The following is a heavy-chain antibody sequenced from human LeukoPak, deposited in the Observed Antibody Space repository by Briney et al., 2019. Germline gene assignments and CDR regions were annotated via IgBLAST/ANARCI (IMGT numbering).Heavy chain of an antibody. Sequence: KPSETLSLTCTVSGDSISSYYWSWIRQPPGKGLEWIGYIYYSGSTNYNPSLKSRVTISVDTSKNQFSLKLSSVTAADTAVYYCARGDSSGYPFYYYYGMDVWGQGTTVTVSS. V-gene: IGHV4-59*01. CDR3: ARGDSSGYPFYYYYGMDV. J-gene: IGHJ6*02. CDR1: GDSISSYY. CDR2: IYYSGST. D-gene: IGHD3-22*01.